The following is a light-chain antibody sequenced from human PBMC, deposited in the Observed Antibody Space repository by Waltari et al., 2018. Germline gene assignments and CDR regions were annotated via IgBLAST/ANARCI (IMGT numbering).Light chain of an antibody. CDR1: QSVSSN. CDR3: QQYNNWPPL. J-gene: IGKJ1*01. V-gene: IGKV3-15*01. Sequence: EIVMTQSPATLSVSPGERATLSCRASQSVSSNLAWYQQKPGQAPRLLIYGASTRATGLPVRFSGSGSGTEFTLTISSLQSEDFAVYYCQQYNNWPPLFGQGTKVEIK. CDR2: GAS.